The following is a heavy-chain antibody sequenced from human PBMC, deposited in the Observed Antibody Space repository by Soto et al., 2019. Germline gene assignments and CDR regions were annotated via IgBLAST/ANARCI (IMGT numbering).Heavy chain of an antibody. CDR1: GFPFSTYW. V-gene: IGHV3-7*03. CDR2: INPDGNVG. J-gene: IGHJ4*02. D-gene: IGHD4-4*01. CDR3: AGWGGHDYNY. Sequence: EVQLLGSGGGLVQPGGSLRLSCVGSGFPFSTYWMNWGRQAPGKGLEWVANINPDGNVGTYVDSVRGRFTTSIDNGKNSLYLQMNSLRADDTAVYFCAGWGGHDYNYWGQGIMVTVSS.